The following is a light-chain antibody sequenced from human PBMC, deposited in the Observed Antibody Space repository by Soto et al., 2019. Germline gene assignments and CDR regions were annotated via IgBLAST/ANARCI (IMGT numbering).Light chain of an antibody. V-gene: IGLV1-51*01. J-gene: IGLJ2*01. CDR2: DNN. Sequence: QSVLTQPPSVSAAPGQKVTISCSGGSSNIGNNYVSWYQQLPGTAPKLLIFDNNKRPSGIPGRFSGYKSGTSATLDITGLQTGDEADYYCGTWDSSLSAGVFGGGTKLTVL. CDR3: GTWDSSLSAGV. CDR1: SSNIGNNY.